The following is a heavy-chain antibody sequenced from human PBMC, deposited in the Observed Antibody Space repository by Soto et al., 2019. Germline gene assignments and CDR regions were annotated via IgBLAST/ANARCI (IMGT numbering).Heavy chain of an antibody. CDR1: GFTFSSYA. Sequence: EVQLLESGGGLVQPGGSLRLSCAASGFTFSSYAMSWVRQAPGKGLEWVSAISGSGGSTYYADSVKGRFTISRDNSKNTLYLQMNSLRAEDTAVYYCANAPYSYDRRYYYGMDVWGQGTTVTVSS. V-gene: IGHV3-23*01. J-gene: IGHJ6*02. D-gene: IGHD5-18*01. CDR3: ANAPYSYDRRYYYGMDV. CDR2: ISGSGGST.